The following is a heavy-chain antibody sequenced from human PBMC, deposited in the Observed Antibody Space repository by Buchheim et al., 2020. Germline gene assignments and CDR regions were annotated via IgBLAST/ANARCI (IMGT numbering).Heavy chain of an antibody. CDR2: ISGYDGHS. CDR3: ARDRGYSYEIDY. CDR1: GYTFTNFG. V-gene: IGHV1-18*04. Sequence: QVQLVQSGAEVRKPGASVRVSCKASGYTFTNFGVSWVRQAPGQGLEWMGWISGYDGHSNSVQKFQGRVTMTTDSSTSTAYMEVRSLRSEDTAVYYCARDRGYSYEIDYWGQGTL. D-gene: IGHD5-18*01. J-gene: IGHJ4*02.